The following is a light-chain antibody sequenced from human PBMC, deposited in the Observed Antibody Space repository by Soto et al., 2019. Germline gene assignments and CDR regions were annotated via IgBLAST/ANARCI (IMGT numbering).Light chain of an antibody. J-gene: IGLJ1*01. Sequence: ALTQPASVSGSPGQSITISCTGTSSDVGTYKYVSWYQQHPGKAPKLMIYDVSNRPSGVSNRFSGSKSGNTASLTISGLQAEDEADYYCNSYTTSSTLVFGTGTKVTVL. CDR2: DVS. CDR1: SSDVGTYKY. V-gene: IGLV2-14*03. CDR3: NSYTTSSTLV.